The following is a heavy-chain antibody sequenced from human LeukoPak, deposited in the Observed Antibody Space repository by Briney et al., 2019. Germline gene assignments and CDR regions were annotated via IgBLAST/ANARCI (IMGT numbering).Heavy chain of an antibody. CDR2: IVVGSRNT. J-gene: IGHJ4*02. CDR1: RFLFTSSA. D-gene: IGHD3-10*01. Sequence: ALVKASCSASRFLFTSSAVQWVRQARGQRVKCLGWIVVGSRNTNHAQKYKESVTNSKDMSTSTAYMELSILRTEDTAVYYCAADLGTMVRGVTPENFDYWGQGTLVTVSS. V-gene: IGHV1-58*01. CDR3: AADLGTMVRGVTPENFDY.